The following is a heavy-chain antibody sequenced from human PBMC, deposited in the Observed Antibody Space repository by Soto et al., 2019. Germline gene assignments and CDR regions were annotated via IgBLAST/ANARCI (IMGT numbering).Heavy chain of an antibody. D-gene: IGHD3-10*01. Sequence: SETLSLTCAVYGGSFSGYYWSWISQPPGKGLEWIGEINHSGSTNYNPSLKSRVTISVDTSKDQFSLKLSSVTAADTAVYYCARDLRGDITMVRGVTTVVDYWGQGTLVTVSS. CDR3: ARDLRGDITMVRGVTTVVDY. CDR2: INHSGST. V-gene: IGHV4-34*01. CDR1: GGSFSGYY. J-gene: IGHJ4*02.